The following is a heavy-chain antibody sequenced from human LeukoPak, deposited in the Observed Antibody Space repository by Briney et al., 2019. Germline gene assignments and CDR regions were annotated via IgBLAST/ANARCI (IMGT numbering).Heavy chain of an antibody. Sequence: ASVKVSCKASGYTFTIFGISWVRQALGQGLEWMGWISTYNGNTNYAQKLQGRVTMTTDTSTSRVYMDLRSLRSDDTAVYYCARDRAGSAWYTTFDYWGQGTLVTVSS. D-gene: IGHD6-19*01. V-gene: IGHV1-18*01. CDR1: GYTFTIFG. CDR2: ISTYNGNT. CDR3: ARDRAGSAWYTTFDY. J-gene: IGHJ4*02.